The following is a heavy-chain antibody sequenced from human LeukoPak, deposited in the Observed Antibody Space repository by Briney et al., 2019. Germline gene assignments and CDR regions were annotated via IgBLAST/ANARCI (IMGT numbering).Heavy chain of an antibody. CDR2: IKNDGSEK. J-gene: IGHJ4*02. Sequence: PGGSLRLSCAASGFTFSSYWMSWVRQAPGKGLERVATIKNDGSEKNYEDSVKGRFTISRDNAKNSLYLQMSGLRAEDTAVYFCATADWFSFDFWGQGTLVTVSS. CDR1: GFTFSSYW. CDR3: ATADWFSFDF. V-gene: IGHV3-7*04. D-gene: IGHD3-9*01.